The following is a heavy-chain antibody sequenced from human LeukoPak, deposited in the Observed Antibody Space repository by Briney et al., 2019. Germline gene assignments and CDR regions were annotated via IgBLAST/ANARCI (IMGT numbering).Heavy chain of an antibody. CDR3: ARGRTKITIFGVVIMGWFDP. CDR1: GGSFSGYY. D-gene: IGHD3-3*01. Sequence: SETLSLTCAVYGGSFSGYYWSWIRQPPGKGLEWIGEINHSGSTNYNPSLKSRVTISVDTSKTQFSLKLSSVTAADTAVYYCARGRTKITIFGVVIMGWFDPWGQGTLVTVSS. CDR2: INHSGST. V-gene: IGHV4-34*01. J-gene: IGHJ5*02.